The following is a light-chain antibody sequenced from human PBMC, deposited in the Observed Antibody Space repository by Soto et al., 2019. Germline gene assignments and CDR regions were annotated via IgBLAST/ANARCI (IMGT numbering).Light chain of an antibody. CDR2: DAS. Sequence: EIVLTQSPAILSLSPGERATLSCRASQSVSSYLAWYQQKPGQAPRLLIYDASNRATGIPARFSGSGSGTDFTLTISSLEPEDSAVYYCQQRSNCPTFGQGTKV. CDR1: QSVSSY. CDR3: QQRSNCPT. J-gene: IGKJ1*01. V-gene: IGKV3-11*01.